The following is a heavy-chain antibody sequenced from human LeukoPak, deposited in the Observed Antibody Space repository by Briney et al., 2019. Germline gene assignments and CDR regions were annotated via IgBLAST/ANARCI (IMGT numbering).Heavy chain of an antibody. CDR3: ATEGGSIAARTYPPDFDY. V-gene: IGHV1-24*01. D-gene: IGHD6-6*01. CDR2: FDPEDGET. J-gene: IGHJ4*02. Sequence: GASVKVSCKASGYTFTGYYMHWVRQAPGRGLEWMGGFDPEDGETIYAQKFQGRVTMTEDTSTDTAYMELSSLRSEDTAVYYCATEGGSIAARTYPPDFDYWGQGTLVTVSS. CDR1: GYTFTGYY.